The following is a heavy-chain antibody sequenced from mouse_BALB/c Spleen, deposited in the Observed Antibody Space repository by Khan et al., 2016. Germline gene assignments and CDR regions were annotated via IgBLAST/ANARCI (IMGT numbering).Heavy chain of an antibody. CDR2: IDPSDSET. CDR3: ARRGYGTWFAY. CDR1: GYTFTSYW. Sequence: QVQLQQPGTELVIPGAPVKLSCKASGYTFTSYWMNWVKQRPGRGLEWIGRIDPSDSETHSNQKFQDKATLTVDISSSTAYIQLSSLTSEDSAVYYCARRGYGTWFAYWGQGTLVTVSA. J-gene: IGHJ3*01. V-gene: IGHV1-69*01. D-gene: IGHD1-1*01.